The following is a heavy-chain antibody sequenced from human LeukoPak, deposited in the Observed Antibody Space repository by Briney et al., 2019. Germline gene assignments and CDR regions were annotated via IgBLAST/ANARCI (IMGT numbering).Heavy chain of an antibody. CDR1: GVTFSRLV. CDR2: IIPYFGTS. CDR3: AKEISIRGFGELSWETDY. D-gene: IGHD3-10*01. V-gene: IGHV1-69*13. Sequence: ASVKVSCKASGVTFSRLVVSWVRQAPGQGLEWMGQIIPYFGTSNYAQNFQGRVTLTAAEATNTAYMELNRLRSDDTAVYYCAKEISIRGFGELSWETDYWGQGTLVTVSS. J-gene: IGHJ4*02.